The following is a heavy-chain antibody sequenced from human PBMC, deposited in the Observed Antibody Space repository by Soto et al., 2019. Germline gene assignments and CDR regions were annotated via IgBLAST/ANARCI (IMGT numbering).Heavy chain of an antibody. CDR1: GFTFSSYS. Sequence: VGSLRLSCAASGFTFSSYSMNWVRQAPGKGLEWVSYISSSSSTIYYADSVKGRFTISRDNAKNPLYLQMNSLRDEDTAVYYCARRATPNAFDIWGQGTMVTVSS. CDR2: ISSSSSTI. D-gene: IGHD2-15*01. CDR3: ARRATPNAFDI. J-gene: IGHJ3*02. V-gene: IGHV3-48*02.